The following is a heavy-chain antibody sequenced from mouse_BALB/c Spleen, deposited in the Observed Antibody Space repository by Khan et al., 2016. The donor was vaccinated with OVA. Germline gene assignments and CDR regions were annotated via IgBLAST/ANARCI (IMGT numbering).Heavy chain of an antibody. CDR1: GYSFTSYY. CDR2: IDPFSGGS. CDR3: TRHGYVAWFTY. D-gene: IGHD2-2*01. V-gene: IGHV1-31*01. Sequence: VQLQQSGPELMKPGASVKISCKASGYSFTSYYIHWVMQRHGESLEWIGYIDPFSGGSTYNQKFKVKATLTVDKSSSTAYIQLSNLTSEDSAVYYGTRHGYVAWFTYWGQGTLVTVSA. J-gene: IGHJ3*01.